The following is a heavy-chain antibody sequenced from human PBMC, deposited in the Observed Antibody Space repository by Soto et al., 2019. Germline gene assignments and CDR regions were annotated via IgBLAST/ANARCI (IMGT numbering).Heavy chain of an antibody. CDR1: GYNFTNYW. CDR2: IYPGDSDT. CDR3: AGGGVRGVVTRTRDYYGMDV. D-gene: IGHD3-10*01. Sequence: VQLVQSGAEVKKPGESLKISCKGSGYNFTNYWIGWVRQMPGKGLESMGIIYPGDSDTRYSPSFQGQVTISADKSISPAYLQWSSLKASDTAMYYCAGGGVRGVVTRTRDYYGMDVWGQVTTVTVSS. V-gene: IGHV5-51*01. J-gene: IGHJ6*02.